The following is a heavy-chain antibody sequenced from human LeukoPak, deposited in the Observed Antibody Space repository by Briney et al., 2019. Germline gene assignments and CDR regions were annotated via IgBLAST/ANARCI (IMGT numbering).Heavy chain of an antibody. Sequence: PGGSLRLSCAASGFTFSSYGMHWVRQAPGKGLEWVAVIWDDGSNKYYADSVKGRFTISRDNAKNSLYLQMNSLRAEDTAVYYCVCGRLSPDYWGQGTLVTVSS. J-gene: IGHJ4*02. D-gene: IGHD3-16*01. CDR2: IWDDGSNK. CDR3: VCGRLSPDY. CDR1: GFTFSSYG. V-gene: IGHV3-33*03.